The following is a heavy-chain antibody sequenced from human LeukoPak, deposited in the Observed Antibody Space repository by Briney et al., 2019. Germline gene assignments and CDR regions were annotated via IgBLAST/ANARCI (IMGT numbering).Heavy chain of an antibody. CDR1: GFSLSTNAMC. CDR3: ARIHSEFGTYYFDY. D-gene: IGHD3-10*01. Sequence: SGPTLVNPTQILTLTCTFSGFSLSTNAMCVSWIRQPPGKALEWLARIDWDDDKYYSTSLKTRLTISKDTSKNQVVLTMTNMDPVDTATYYCARIHSEFGTYYFDYWGQGTLVTVSS. J-gene: IGHJ4*02. CDR2: IDWDDDK. V-gene: IGHV2-70*11.